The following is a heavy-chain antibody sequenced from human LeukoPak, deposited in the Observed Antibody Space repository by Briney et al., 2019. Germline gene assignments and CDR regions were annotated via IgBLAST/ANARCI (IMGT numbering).Heavy chain of an antibody. CDR3: ASTITVTTDY. J-gene: IGHJ4*02. CDR1: GYSISSGYY. CDR2: IYHSGSV. D-gene: IGHD4-17*01. V-gene: IGHV4-38-2*02. Sequence: SETLSLTCTVSGYSISSGYYWGWIRQPPGKGLEWIGSIYHSGSVYFNPSLKSRVAISVDTSNNQFSLKLSSVTAADTAVYYCASTITVTTDYWGQGTLVTVSS.